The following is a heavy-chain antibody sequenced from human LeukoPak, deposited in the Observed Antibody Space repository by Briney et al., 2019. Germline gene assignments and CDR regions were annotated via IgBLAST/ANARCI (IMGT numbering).Heavy chain of an antibody. CDR3: ARSLTRPFDY. V-gene: IGHV1-69*01. D-gene: IGHD4-11*01. Sequence: ASVKVSCKASGGTFSSHAISWVRQAPGQGLEWMGGIIPIFGTANYAQKFQGRVTITADESTSTAYMELSSLRSEDTAVYYCARSLTRPFDYWGQGTLVTVSS. CDR1: GGTFSSHA. CDR2: IIPIFGTA. J-gene: IGHJ4*02.